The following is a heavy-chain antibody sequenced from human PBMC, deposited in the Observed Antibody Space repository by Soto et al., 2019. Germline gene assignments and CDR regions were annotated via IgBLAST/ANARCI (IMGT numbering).Heavy chain of an antibody. CDR1: GFMFSAYT. D-gene: IGHD3-22*01. CDR3: ATPYYYNH. V-gene: IGHV3-21*01. J-gene: IGHJ5*02. CDR2: ISSDSDHI. Sequence: GGXLRLSCAASGFMFSAYTMNWVRQAPGKGLEWLSSISSDSDHIDYADSVRGRFTVSRDNARKSLYLQMDSLGAKDTGVYYCATPYYYNHWGPGPLVTVSS.